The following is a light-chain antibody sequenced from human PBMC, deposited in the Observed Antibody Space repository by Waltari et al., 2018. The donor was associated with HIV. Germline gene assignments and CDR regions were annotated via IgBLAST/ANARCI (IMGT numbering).Light chain of an antibody. CDR3: QSYDSGSSGTV. V-gene: IGLV1-40*01. CDR1: TPNIGAGYA. CDR2: GNN. J-gene: IGLJ2*01. Sequence: QSVLTQPPSVSGAPGQRVTIPCTGSTPNIGAGYAVHCYQQLPGPAPKPLMYGNNNRASGVPDRFSGSKFGPSASLAITGLQAEDEAYYYCQSYDSGSSGTVFGGGTKLTVL.